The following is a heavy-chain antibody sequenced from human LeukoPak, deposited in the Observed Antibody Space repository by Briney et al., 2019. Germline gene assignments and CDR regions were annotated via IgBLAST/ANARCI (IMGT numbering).Heavy chain of an antibody. CDR3: ARDPIPRRDGYNPWISGGDY. D-gene: IGHD5-24*01. CDR2: IIPSGGST. Sequence: ASVKVSCKASGYTFTSYYMHWVRQAPGQGLEWMGIIIPSGGSTSYAQKFQGRVTMTRDTSTSTVYMELSSLRSEDTAVYYCARDPIPRRDGYNPWISGGDYWGQGTLVTVSS. CDR1: GYTFTSYY. V-gene: IGHV1-46*01. J-gene: IGHJ4*02.